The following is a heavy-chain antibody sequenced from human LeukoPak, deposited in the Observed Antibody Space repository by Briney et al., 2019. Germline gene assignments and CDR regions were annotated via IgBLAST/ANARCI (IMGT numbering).Heavy chain of an antibody. V-gene: IGHV4-30-4*01. D-gene: IGHD6-13*01. CDR1: GGSISSGDYY. Sequence: SQTLSLTCTVSGGSISSGDYYWSWIRQPPGKGLEWIGEINRRGSTNYNPSLKSRVSISVDTSKNQFSLKLSSVTAADTAVYYCARGNLEWAAGTRWFDPWGQGTLVTVSS. CDR3: ARGNLEWAAGTRWFDP. CDR2: INRRGST. J-gene: IGHJ5*02.